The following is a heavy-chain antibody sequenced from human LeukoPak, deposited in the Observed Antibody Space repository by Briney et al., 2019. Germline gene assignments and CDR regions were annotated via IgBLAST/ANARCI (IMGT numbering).Heavy chain of an antibody. Sequence: SETLSLTCTVSGGSISSYYWSWIRQPPGKGLEWIGYIYYSGSTNYSPSLKSRVTISVDTPNNQFSLKLSSVTAADTAVYYCARGKGDGYNLVPFDYWGQGTLVTVSS. J-gene: IGHJ4*02. CDR3: ARGKGDGYNLVPFDY. CDR2: IYYSGST. D-gene: IGHD5-24*01. V-gene: IGHV4-59*01. CDR1: GGSISSYY.